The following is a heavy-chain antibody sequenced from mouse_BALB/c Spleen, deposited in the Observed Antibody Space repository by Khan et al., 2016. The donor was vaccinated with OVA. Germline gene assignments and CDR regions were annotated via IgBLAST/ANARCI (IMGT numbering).Heavy chain of an antibody. Sequence: DVQLVESGGDLVKPGGSLKLSCAASGFTFSNYGMSWVRQTPDKRLEWVATISSDGSYTYYPDSVKGRFTISRNNAKNTLYLQMTSLRSEDTAIFYCTSPLTGSFAYWGQGTLVTVSA. CDR3: TSPLTGSFAY. CDR1: GFTFSNYG. D-gene: IGHD4-1*01. CDR2: ISSDGSYT. V-gene: IGHV5-6*01. J-gene: IGHJ3*01.